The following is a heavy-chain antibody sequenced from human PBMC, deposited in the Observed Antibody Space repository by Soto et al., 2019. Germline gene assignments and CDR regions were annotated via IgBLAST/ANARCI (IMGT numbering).Heavy chain of an antibody. CDR3: AIPARGWYSETDY. CDR1: GFTFSSYA. CDR2: ISGSGGST. V-gene: IGHV3-23*01. J-gene: IGHJ4*02. D-gene: IGHD6-19*01. Sequence: EVQLLESGGGLVQPGGSLRLSCAASGFTFSSYAMSWVRQAPGKGLEWVSVISGSGGSTYYADSVKGRFTISRDNSKNTLYLQMNSLRAEDTAVYYCAIPARGWYSETDYWGQGTLVTVSS.